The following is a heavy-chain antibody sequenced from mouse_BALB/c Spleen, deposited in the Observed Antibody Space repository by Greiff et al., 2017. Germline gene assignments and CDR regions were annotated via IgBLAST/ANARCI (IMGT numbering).Heavy chain of an antibody. CDR2: ISSGSSTI. V-gene: IGHV5-17*02. J-gene: IGHJ2*01. Sequence: EVMLVESGGGLVQPGGSRKLSCAASGFTFSSFGMHWVRQAPEKGLEWVAYISSGSSTIYYADTVKGRFTISRDNPKNTLFLQMTSLRSEDTAMYYCARGGLTVYFDYWGQGTTLTVSS. D-gene: IGHD1-1*02. CDR1: GFTFSSFG. CDR3: ARGGLTVYFDY.